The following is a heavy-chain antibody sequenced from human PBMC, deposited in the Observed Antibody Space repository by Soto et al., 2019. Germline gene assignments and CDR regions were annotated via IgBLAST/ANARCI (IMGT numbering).Heavy chain of an antibody. Sequence: GGSLRLSCAASGFIFSGSAMHWVRQASGKGLEWVGRIRSKANTYATEYAASVKGRFTISRDDSKNMAYLQMNGLKTEDTAVYYCTRRNFCSSTSCYSFYFDFWGQGTLVTVSS. D-gene: IGHD2-2*01. CDR3: TRRNFCSSTSCYSFYFDF. CDR2: IRSKANTYAT. CDR1: GFIFSGSA. J-gene: IGHJ4*02. V-gene: IGHV3-73*01.